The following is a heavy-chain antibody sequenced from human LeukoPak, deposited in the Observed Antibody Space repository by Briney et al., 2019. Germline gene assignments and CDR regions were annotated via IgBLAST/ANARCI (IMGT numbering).Heavy chain of an antibody. CDR1: GFTFSSYG. Sequence: PGGSLRLSCAASGFTFSSYGMHWVRQAPGKGLEWVAFIRYDGSNEYYADSVKGRFTISRDNSKNTLYLQMDSLRAEDTAVYYCAQGECTSDSCYGAGGYFHYYMDVWGQGTLVTVSS. D-gene: IGHD2-2*01. V-gene: IGHV3-30*02. J-gene: IGHJ6*03. CDR2: IRYDGSNE. CDR3: AQGECTSDSCYGAGGYFHYYMDV.